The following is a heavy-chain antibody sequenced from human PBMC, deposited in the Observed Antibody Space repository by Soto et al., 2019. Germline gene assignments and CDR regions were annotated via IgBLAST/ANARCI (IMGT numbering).Heavy chain of an antibody. V-gene: IGHV4-30-4*01. J-gene: IGHJ4*02. CDR1: GGSISSGDYS. D-gene: IGHD3-10*01. CDR3: ARGHRFGESKNDY. Sequence: QVQLQESGPGLVKPSQTLSLTRTVSGGSISSGDYSWTWIRQSPGQGLECIGYIYSSGTTYYNPSLKSRVAMSVYTSKNQFSLKLTSVTAADTALYYCARGHRFGESKNDYWGQGTLVTVSS. CDR2: IYSSGTT.